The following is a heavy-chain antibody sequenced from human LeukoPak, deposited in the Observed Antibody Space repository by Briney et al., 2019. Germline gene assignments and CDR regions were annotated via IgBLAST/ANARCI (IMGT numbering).Heavy chain of an antibody. CDR3: ARRGIWDLQIGNWFDP. CDR2: IYSSGNS. Sequence: PSVPLTLTCSISGDSITTNSYWWRWIRQSPGKGLEWIGSIYSSGNSYYNPSLQTRATISPETSKNQYSLRLTSVTAADTAIYYCARRGIWDLQIGNWFDPWGQGILVIVSS. CDR1: GDSITTNSYW. J-gene: IGHJ5*02. V-gene: IGHV4-39*01. D-gene: IGHD3-16*01.